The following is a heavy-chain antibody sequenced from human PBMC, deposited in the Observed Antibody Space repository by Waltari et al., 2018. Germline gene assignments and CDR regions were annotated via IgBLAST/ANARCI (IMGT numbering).Heavy chain of an antibody. J-gene: IGHJ3*02. Sequence: QVQLVQSGAEVKKPGSSVKVSCKASGGTFSSYAISWVRQAPGQGLEWMGGIIPSLGTANYAQKFQGRVTITTDESTSTAYMELSSLRSGDTAVYYCARGRQQLSQENAFDIWGQGTMVTVSS. V-gene: IGHV1-69*05. CDR2: IIPSLGTA. CDR1: GGTFSSYA. D-gene: IGHD6-13*01. CDR3: ARGRQQLSQENAFDI.